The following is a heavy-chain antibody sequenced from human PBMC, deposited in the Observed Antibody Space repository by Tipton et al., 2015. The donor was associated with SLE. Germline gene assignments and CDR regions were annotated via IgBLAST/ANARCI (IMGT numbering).Heavy chain of an antibody. J-gene: IGHJ4*02. Sequence: TLSLTCAVYGGYFSGYYWSWSRQPPGKGLEWIGEINHSGSTNYNPSLKRRVTISVDTSKTHFSLKLSSVTAADTAVYYCARVEVLDYYVGNLDYWGQGTLVTGSS. D-gene: IGHD4-23*01. CDR1: GGYFSGYY. CDR3: ARVEVLDYYVGNLDY. V-gene: IGHV4-34*01. CDR2: INHSGST.